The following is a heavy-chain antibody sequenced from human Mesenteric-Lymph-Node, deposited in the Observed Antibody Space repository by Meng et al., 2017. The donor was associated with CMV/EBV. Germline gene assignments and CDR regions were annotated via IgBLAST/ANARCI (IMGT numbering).Heavy chain of an antibody. Sequence: FFNFYWTWIRQSPGKGLEWIGEIDHSGNTDYNPSLKSRVTISIDTSKNQFFLKLNSVTAADTAVYYCARGRRGLGIHRYPDTKCFQYWGQGTLVTVSS. D-gene: IGHD3/OR15-3a*01. CDR1: FFNFY. J-gene: IGHJ1*01. CDR2: IDHSGNT. CDR3: ARGRRGLGIHRYPDTKCFQY. V-gene: IGHV4-34*01.